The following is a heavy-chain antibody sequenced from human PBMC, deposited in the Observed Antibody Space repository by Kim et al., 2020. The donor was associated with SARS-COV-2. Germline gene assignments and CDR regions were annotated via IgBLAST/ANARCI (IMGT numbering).Heavy chain of an antibody. D-gene: IGHD3-3*01. J-gene: IGHJ4*02. V-gene: IGHV3-30*18. CDR3: AKGQALIRAVTLDS. CDR2: ISHDGSDK. Sequence: GGSLRLSCAGSGFTFRSHGMHWVRQAPDKGLEWVAGISHDGSDKFYVDSVKGRFFISRGNSKNTLSLQMNNLTTEDTAVYYCAKGQALIRAVTLDSWGQG. CDR1: GFTFRSHG.